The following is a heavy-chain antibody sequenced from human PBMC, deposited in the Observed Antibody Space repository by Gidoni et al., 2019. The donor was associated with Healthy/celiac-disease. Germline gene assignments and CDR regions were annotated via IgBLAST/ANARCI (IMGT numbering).Heavy chain of an antibody. Sequence: QVQLQESGPGLVKPSQTLSLTCTVSGGSISSGSYYWSWIRQPAGKGLEWIGRIYTSGSTNYNPSLKSRVTISVDTSKNQFSLKLSSVTAADTAVYYCAREGTGYDFWSGYYRLGYWGQGTLVTVSS. CDR2: IYTSGST. CDR3: AREGTGYDFWSGYYRLGY. V-gene: IGHV4-61*02. CDR1: GGSISSGSYY. D-gene: IGHD3-3*01. J-gene: IGHJ4*02.